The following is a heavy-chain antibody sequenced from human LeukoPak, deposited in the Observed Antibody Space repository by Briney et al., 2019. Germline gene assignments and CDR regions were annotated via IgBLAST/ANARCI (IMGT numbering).Heavy chain of an antibody. D-gene: IGHD3-22*01. CDR1: GFSLSSGVG. CDR2: IYWDDDK. J-gene: IGHJ4*02. Sequence: SGPTLVKPTQTLTLTCTFSGFSLSSGVGVGWIRQPPGKGLEWLALIYWDDDKRYSPSLESRLTITKDTSKNQVVLTMTNMDPVDTATYYCARRQRFYDSSGYSLDYWGQGTLVTVSS. CDR3: ARRQRFYDSSGYSLDY. V-gene: IGHV2-5*02.